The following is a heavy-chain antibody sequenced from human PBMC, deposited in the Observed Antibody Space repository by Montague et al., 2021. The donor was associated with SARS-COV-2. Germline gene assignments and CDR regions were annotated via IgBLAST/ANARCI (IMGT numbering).Heavy chain of an antibody. CDR2: INQSGGT. CDR1: GGSFSVHY. CDR3: ARYRRRFAEIYDTYYDYGLNV. D-gene: IGHD3-10*01. V-gene: IGHV4-34*01. J-gene: IGHJ6*02. Sequence: SETLSPTCAVYGGSFSVHYWTWIRQPPGRGLEWIGQINQSGGTKYNPSLKSRVTISIDTSKNQFSLKMTSMTAADTGVYYCARYRRRFAEIYDTYYDYGLNVWGQGTTVTVFS.